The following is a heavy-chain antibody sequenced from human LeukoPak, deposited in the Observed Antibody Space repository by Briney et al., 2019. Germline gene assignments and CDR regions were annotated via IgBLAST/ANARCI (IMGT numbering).Heavy chain of an antibody. CDR2: ISYDGSNK. J-gene: IGHJ4*02. Sequence: GGSLRLSCAASGFTFSSYSMNWVRQAPGKGLEWVAVISYDGSNKYYADSVKGRFTISRDNSKNTLYLQMNSLRAEDTAVYYCARDRSKQYYYDSSGYYYFFDYWGQGTLVTVSS. D-gene: IGHD3-22*01. CDR1: GFTFSSYS. V-gene: IGHV3-30*03. CDR3: ARDRSKQYYYDSSGYYYFFDY.